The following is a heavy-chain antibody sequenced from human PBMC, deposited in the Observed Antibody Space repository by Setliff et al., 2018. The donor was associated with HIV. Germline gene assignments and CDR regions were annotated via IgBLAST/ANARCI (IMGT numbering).Heavy chain of an antibody. CDR1: GDSIRSGDFY. V-gene: IGHV4-61*08. Sequence: TSETLSLTCTVSGDSIRSGDFYWSWIRQPPGKGLEWIGYIYYSGSTNYNPSLKSRVTISVDTSKNQFSLKLSSVTAADTAVYYCARGEAYCGGDCSNDAFDIWGQGTMVTVSS. D-gene: IGHD2-21*02. CDR3: ARGEAYCGGDCSNDAFDI. CDR2: IYYSGST. J-gene: IGHJ3*02.